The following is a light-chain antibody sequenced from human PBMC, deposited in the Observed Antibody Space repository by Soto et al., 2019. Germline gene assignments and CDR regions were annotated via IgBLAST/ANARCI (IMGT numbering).Light chain of an antibody. CDR1: NRDVGSYNL. J-gene: IGLJ2*01. CDR2: EVR. V-gene: IGLV2-14*01. CDR3: SSYTNSTTLVV. Sequence: QSALTQPASVSGSPGQSITIACTGTNRDVGSYNLVSWYQQRPGEAPKLIISEVRNRPSGISYRFTGSKSGNTASLTISGLQAEDEADYYCSSYTNSTTLVVFGGGTKLTVL.